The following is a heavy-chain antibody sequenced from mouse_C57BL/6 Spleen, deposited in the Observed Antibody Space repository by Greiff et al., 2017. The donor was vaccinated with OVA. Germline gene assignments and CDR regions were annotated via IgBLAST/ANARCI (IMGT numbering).Heavy chain of an antibody. CDR1: GYTFTSYW. CDR2: IDPSDSYT. V-gene: IGHV1-50*01. Sequence: QVQLQQSGAELVKPGASVKLSCKASGYTFTSYWMQWVKQRPGQGLEWIGEIDPSDSYTNYNQKFKGKATLTVDTSSSTAYMQLSSLTSEDSAVYYCASSGYYAMDYWGQGTSVTVSS. CDR3: ASSGYYAMDY. D-gene: IGHD3-2*02. J-gene: IGHJ4*01.